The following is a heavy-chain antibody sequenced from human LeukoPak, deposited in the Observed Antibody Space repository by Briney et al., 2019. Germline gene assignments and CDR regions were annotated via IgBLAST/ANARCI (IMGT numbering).Heavy chain of an antibody. CDR1: GFTFSSYW. V-gene: IGHV3-7*01. J-gene: IGHJ6*02. CDR3: ARESGGSRRHYYGMDV. D-gene: IGHD6-19*01. Sequence: GGSLRLSCAASGFTFSSYWMSWVRQAPGKGLEWVANIKQDGSEKYYVDSVKGRFTISRDNAKNSLYLQMNSLRAEDTAVYYCARESGGSRRHYYGMDVWGQGTTVTVSS. CDR2: IKQDGSEK.